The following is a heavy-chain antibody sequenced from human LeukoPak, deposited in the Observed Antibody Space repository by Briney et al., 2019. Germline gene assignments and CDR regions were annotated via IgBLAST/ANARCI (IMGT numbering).Heavy chain of an antibody. Sequence: SETLSLTCTVSGGSISSYYWSWIRQPAGKGLEWIGRIYSGGSTNYNPSLKSRVTMSVDTSKNQFSLKLSSVTAADTAVYYCARDDYGSGSYYYYYMDVWSKGTTVTVSS. D-gene: IGHD3-10*01. CDR2: IYSGGST. CDR3: ARDDYGSGSYYYYYMDV. V-gene: IGHV4-4*07. CDR1: GGSISSYY. J-gene: IGHJ6*03.